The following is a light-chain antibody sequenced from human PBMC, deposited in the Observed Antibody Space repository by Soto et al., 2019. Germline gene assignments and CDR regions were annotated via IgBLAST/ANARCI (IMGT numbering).Light chain of an antibody. CDR3: SSYAGSNNFV. CDR2: EVS. Sequence: ALAQPPSASGSPGQSVTVSCTGTRSDVGVYNYVSWYRQHPGKAPKLLIYEVSKRPSGVPDRFSGSKSGNTASLTVSGLQAEDEADYYCSSYAGSNNFVFGTGTKVTVL. V-gene: IGLV2-8*01. CDR1: RSDVGVYNY. J-gene: IGLJ1*01.